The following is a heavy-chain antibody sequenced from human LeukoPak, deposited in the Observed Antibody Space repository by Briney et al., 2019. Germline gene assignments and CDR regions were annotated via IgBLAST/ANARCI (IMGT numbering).Heavy chain of an antibody. Sequence: PGGSLRLSCAAYGFTVSSNEMSWVRQAPGKGLEWVSSISGGSTYYADSRKGRFTISRDNSKNTLHLQMNSLRAEDTAVYYCAKDLSTYDYGDYEREWGAFDIWGQGTMVTVSS. CDR3: AKDLSTYDYGDYEREWGAFDI. D-gene: IGHD4-17*01. V-gene: IGHV3-38-3*01. CDR2: ISGGST. CDR1: GFTVSSNE. J-gene: IGHJ3*02.